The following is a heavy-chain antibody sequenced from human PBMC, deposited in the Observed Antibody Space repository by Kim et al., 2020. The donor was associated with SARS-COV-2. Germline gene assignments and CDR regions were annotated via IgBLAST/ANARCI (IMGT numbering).Heavy chain of an antibody. Sequence: GGSLRLSCAASGFTFSSYCMHWIRQAPGKGLVWVSRVNRDGSTTNYADSVKGRFTISRDNAKNTLYLQMNSLRDEDTAVYYCARETPVREDYLFDYWFQGVLVTVSS. CDR3: ARETPVREDYLFDY. CDR2: VNRDGSTT. J-gene: IGHJ4*02. D-gene: IGHD3-10*01. CDR1: GFTFSSYC. V-gene: IGHV3-74*01.